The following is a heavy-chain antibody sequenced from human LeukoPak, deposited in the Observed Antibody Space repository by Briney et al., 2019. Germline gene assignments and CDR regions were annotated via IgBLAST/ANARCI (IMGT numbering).Heavy chain of an antibody. D-gene: IGHD2-15*01. J-gene: IGHJ6*02. CDR1: GVSISSGVYY. CDR3: ARVVAGLAALDV. V-gene: IGHV4-31*03. CDR2: IFFSGST. Sequence: SETLSLTCTVSGVSISSGVYYWSWIRQHPGKGLEWIGYIFFSGSTYYNPSLESRVNISVDTSENQFSLKVTSVTAADTAVYYCARVVAGLAALDVWGQGTVVTVSS.